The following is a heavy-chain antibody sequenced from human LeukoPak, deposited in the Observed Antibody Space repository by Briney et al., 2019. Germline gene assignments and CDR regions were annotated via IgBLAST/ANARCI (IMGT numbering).Heavy chain of an antibody. D-gene: IGHD2-2*01. CDR1: GFTFSSYS. CDR3: ASWYCSSTSCQT. V-gene: IGHV3-48*01. J-gene: IGHJ5*02. CDR2: ISSSSSTI. Sequence: GGSLRLSCAASGFTFSSYSMNWVRQAPGKGLEWVSYISSSSSTIYYVYSVKGRFTISRDNANNSLYLQMNSLRAEDTAVYDCASWYCSSTSCQTWGQGTLVTVSS.